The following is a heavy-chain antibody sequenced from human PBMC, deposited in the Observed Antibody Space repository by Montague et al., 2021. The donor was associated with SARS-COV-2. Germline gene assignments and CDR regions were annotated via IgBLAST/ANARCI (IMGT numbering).Heavy chain of an antibody. Sequence: SETLSLTCTVSGGSIRSYYWSWIWQHPGTGLEWIGCIYYDGSTNYNPSLTSRVTMSVDSSKTQFSLRLSSVTAADTAVYYCARYGSYFEHWGQGTLVTVSS. CDR3: ARYGSYFEH. CDR1: GGSIRSYY. J-gene: IGHJ4*02. D-gene: IGHD1-26*01. CDR2: IYYDGST. V-gene: IGHV4-59*03.